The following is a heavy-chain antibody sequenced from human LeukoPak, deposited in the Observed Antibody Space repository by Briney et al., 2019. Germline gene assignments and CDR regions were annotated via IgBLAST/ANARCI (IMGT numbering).Heavy chain of an antibody. D-gene: IGHD4-17*01. CDR3: AKETTVTTRYYYYGMDV. Sequence: GRSLRLSCAASGFTFSSYGMHWVRQAPGKGLEWVAVIWYDGSNKYYADSVKGRFTISRDNSKNTLYLQMNSLRAEDTAVYYCAKETTVTTRYYYYGMDVWGQGTTVTVSS. CDR1: GFTFSSYG. CDR2: IWYDGSNK. V-gene: IGHV3-33*06. J-gene: IGHJ6*02.